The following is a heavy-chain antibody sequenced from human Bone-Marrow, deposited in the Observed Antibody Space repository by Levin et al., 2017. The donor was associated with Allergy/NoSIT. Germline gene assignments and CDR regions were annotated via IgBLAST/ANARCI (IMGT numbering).Heavy chain of an antibody. CDR1: GDTIFASNVA. CDR2: TYYRSRWSN. V-gene: IGHV6-1*01. Sequence: SQTLSLTCGISGDTIFASNVAWNWIRQSPSRGLEWLGRTYYRSRWSNDFAVSVKSRITINPDTSKNQFSLQLNSVIPEDTSVYYCVRGQFSAFDIWGQGTVVTVSS. CDR3: VRGQFSAFDI. D-gene: IGHD5-24*01. J-gene: IGHJ3*02.